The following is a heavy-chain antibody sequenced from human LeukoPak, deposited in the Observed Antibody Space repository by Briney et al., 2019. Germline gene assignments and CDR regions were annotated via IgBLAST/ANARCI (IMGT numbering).Heavy chain of an antibody. Sequence: GGYLRLSCAASGFTFTNAWLNWVRQAPGKGLEWVGRIKSKTDGATTDYAAPVKGRFTISRDDSKSTLYLQMNSLKTEDTAVYYCTTDKDTPMVNYWGQGTLVTVSS. CDR1: GFTFTNAW. CDR3: TTDKDTPMVNY. V-gene: IGHV3-15*01. J-gene: IGHJ4*02. CDR2: IKSKTDGATT. D-gene: IGHD5-18*01.